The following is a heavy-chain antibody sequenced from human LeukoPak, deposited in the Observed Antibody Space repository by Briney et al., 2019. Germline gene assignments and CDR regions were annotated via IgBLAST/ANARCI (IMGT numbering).Heavy chain of an antibody. Sequence: SQTLSLTCTVSGASISSGAYYWSWIRQHPGKGLEWIGYIYVSGTTYYNPSLKSRVTISLHTSESQFSLKLSSVTAADTAVYFCARDRTGYFFDDWGQGTLVTVSS. CDR3: ARDRTGYFFDD. CDR2: IYVSGTT. CDR1: GASISSGAYY. J-gene: IGHJ4*02. V-gene: IGHV4-31*03.